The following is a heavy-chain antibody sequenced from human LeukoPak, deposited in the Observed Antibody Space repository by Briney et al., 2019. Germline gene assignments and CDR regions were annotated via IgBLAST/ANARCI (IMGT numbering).Heavy chain of an antibody. V-gene: IGHV3-74*01. CDR3: EGRATGQPEY. J-gene: IGHJ4*02. CDR1: GFTFSRYW. CDR2: TDSDGTNR. D-gene: IGHD3-9*01. Sequence: GGSLRLSCAASGFTFSRYWMHWVRQAPRKGLVWVSRTDSDGTNRDYADSVKGRFTISRDNAKNTVYMQMNSLRDEDTAVYYCEGRATGQPEYWGQGSLVTVSS.